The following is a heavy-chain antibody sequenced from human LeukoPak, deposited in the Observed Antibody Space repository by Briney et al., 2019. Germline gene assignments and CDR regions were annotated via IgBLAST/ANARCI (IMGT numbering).Heavy chain of an antibody. D-gene: IGHD2/OR15-2a*01. CDR1: GFTVSSNY. V-gene: IGHV3-53*01. CDR2: IYSGGST. CDR3: AKEGIYLKSSLED. Sequence: GGSLRLSCAASGFTVSSNYMSWVRQAPGKGLEWVSVIYSGGSTYYADSVKGRFTISRDNSKNTFYLQMKSLRVDDTAIYYCAKEGIYLKSSLEDWGQGTPVTVSS. J-gene: IGHJ4*02.